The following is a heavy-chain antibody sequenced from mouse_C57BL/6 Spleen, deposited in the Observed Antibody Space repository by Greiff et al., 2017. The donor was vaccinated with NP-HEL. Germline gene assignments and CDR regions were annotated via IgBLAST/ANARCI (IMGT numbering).Heavy chain of an antibody. J-gene: IGHJ2*01. CDR2: ISNGGGST. CDR1: GFTFSDYY. V-gene: IGHV5-12*01. CDR3: ARQGAGTGYFDY. Sequence: DVMLVESGGGLLQPGGSLKLSCAASGFTFSDYYMYWVRQTPEKRLEWVAYISNGGGSTYYPDTVKGRFTISRDNAKNTLYLQMSRLKSEDTAMYYCARQGAGTGYFDYWGQGTTLTVSS. D-gene: IGHD4-1*01.